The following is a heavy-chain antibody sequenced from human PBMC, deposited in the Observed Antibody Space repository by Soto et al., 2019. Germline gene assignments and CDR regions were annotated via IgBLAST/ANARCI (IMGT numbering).Heavy chain of an antibody. Sequence: SETLSLTCAVYGGSFSGYYCSWLRQPSGKGLAWLGEINHSVSTNYNPSPKSRVTISVGTSKNQFSRKLSSVTAAGTAVYYCARGRYDILTGYRPRMYYFDYWGQGTLVTVSS. D-gene: IGHD3-9*01. CDR3: ARGRYDILTGYRPRMYYFDY. CDR2: INHSVST. J-gene: IGHJ4*02. CDR1: GGSFSGYY. V-gene: IGHV4-34*01.